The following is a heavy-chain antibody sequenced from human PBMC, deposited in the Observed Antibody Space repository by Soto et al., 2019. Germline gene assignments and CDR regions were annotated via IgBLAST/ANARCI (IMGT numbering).Heavy chain of an antibody. CDR2: ISSSSSTM. CDR1: GFTFSSYS. V-gene: IGHV3-48*01. D-gene: IGHD6-13*01. CDR3: VIDRSGYSSNLHP. J-gene: IGHJ5*02. Sequence: GGSLRLSCAASGFTFSSYSMNWVRQAPGKGLEWVSYISSSSSTMYYADSVKGRFTISRDNAKNSLYLQMNSLRAEDTAVYYFVIDRSGYSSNLHPWGQGTLVTVSS.